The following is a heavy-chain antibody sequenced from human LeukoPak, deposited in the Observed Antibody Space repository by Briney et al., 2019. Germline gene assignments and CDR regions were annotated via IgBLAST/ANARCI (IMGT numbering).Heavy chain of an antibody. CDR3: ARGRRVYDSSGYYLDY. V-gene: IGHV4-34*01. J-gene: IGHJ4*02. CDR2: INHSGST. CDR1: GGPFSGYY. D-gene: IGHD3-22*01. Sequence: MPSETLSLTCAVYGGPFSGYYWSWIRQPPGKGLEWIGEINHSGSTNYNPSLKSRVTISVDTSKNQFSLKLSSVTAADTAVYYCARGRRVYDSSGYYLDYWGQGTLVTVSS.